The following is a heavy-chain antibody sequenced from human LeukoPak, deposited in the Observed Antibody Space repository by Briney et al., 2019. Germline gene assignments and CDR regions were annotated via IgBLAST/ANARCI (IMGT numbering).Heavy chain of an antibody. CDR1: GFTFSSYA. J-gene: IGHJ4*02. Sequence: GGSLRLSCAASGFTFSSYAMSWVRQAPGKGLEWVSAISGGVLTYFADSVKGRFTISRDNSKNTLYLQMSSLRAEDTAVYYCANTLTANPHPFDYWGQGTLVTVSS. V-gene: IGHV3-23*01. CDR3: ANTLTANPHPFDY. D-gene: IGHD3-9*01. CDR2: ISGGVLT.